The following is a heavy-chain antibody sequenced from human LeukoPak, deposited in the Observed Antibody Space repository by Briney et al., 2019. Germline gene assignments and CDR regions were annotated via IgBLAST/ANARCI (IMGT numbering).Heavy chain of an antibody. Sequence: SETLSLTCAVYGGSFSGYYWSWIRQPPGKGLEWIGEINHSGSTNYNPPLKSRVTISVDTSKNQFSLKLSSVTAADTAVYYCARVTGWLGIDYWGQGTLVTVSS. D-gene: IGHD5-24*01. V-gene: IGHV4-34*01. J-gene: IGHJ4*02. CDR2: INHSGST. CDR1: GGSFSGYY. CDR3: ARVTGWLGIDY.